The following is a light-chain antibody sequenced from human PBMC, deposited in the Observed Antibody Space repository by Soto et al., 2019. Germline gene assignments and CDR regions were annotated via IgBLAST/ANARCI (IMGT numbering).Light chain of an antibody. CDR1: QSVNSN. V-gene: IGKV3-15*01. CDR3: QQYNNWPLT. J-gene: IGKJ4*01. Sequence: EIVMTQSPATLSVSPGERATLSCRASQSVNSNLAWYQQKPGQAPRLLIYGASTRATGIPARFSGRGSGTEFTLTISSLQSEDFAVYYCQQYNNWPLTFGGGTKVEIK. CDR2: GAS.